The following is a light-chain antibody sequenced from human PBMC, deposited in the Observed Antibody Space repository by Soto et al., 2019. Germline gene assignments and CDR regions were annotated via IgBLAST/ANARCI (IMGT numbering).Light chain of an antibody. Sequence: DIVMTQSPLSLPVTPGEPASISCRSSQSLLHHNGNNYLDWFLQKPGQSPRLLIYRGSNRASGVPDRFSGSGSGTDFTLKLRRVEGEEVGEYYCMRGLKRTFGEGTRLEIK. CDR1: QSLLHHNGNNY. J-gene: IGKJ5*01. V-gene: IGKV2-28*01. CDR2: RGS. CDR3: MRGLKRT.